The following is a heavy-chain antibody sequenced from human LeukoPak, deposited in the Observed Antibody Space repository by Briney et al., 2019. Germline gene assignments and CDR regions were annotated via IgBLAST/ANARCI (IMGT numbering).Heavy chain of an antibody. D-gene: IGHD3-10*01. CDR3: ARDSFGRDYNWFDP. CDR1: GGSISSYY. CDR2: IYTSGST. V-gene: IGHV4-4*07. Sequence: SETLSLTCTVSGGSISSYYWSWLRQPAGKGLEWIGRIYTSGSTNYNPSLKSRVTMSVDTSKNQFSLKLSSVTAADTAVYYCARDSFGRDYNWFDPWGQGTLVTVSS. J-gene: IGHJ5*02.